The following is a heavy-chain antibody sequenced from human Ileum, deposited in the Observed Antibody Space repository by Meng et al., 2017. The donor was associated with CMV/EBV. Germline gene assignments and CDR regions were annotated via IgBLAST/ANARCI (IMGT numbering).Heavy chain of an antibody. CDR3: ARDGYYPSRVFDY. CDR1: GYTFTDYA. Sequence: QVQLGQSGAEVKKPGASVKGSCKASGYTFTDYAITWVRQAPGQGLEWMGWISGYNSNTKYAQKFQGRVTMTTDTSTTTVYMELRNLRYDDTAVYYCARDGYYPSRVFDYWGLGTLVTVFS. V-gene: IGHV1-18*01. J-gene: IGHJ4*01. CDR2: ISGYNSNT. D-gene: IGHD2-2*03.